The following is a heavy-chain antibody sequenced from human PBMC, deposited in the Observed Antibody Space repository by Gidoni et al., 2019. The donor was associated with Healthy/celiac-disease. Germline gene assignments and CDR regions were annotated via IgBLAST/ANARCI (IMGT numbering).Heavy chain of an antibody. CDR1: GFTFDDYA. V-gene: IGHV3-9*01. CDR2: ISWNSGSI. J-gene: IGHJ4*02. D-gene: IGHD1-26*01. Sequence: EVQLVESGGGLVQPGRSLRLSCAASGFTFDDYAMHWVRQAPGKGLEWVSGISWNSGSIGYADSVKGRFTISRDNAKNSLYLQMNSLRAEDTALYYCAKGKVGAYEYYFDYWGQGTLVTVSS. CDR3: AKGKVGAYEYYFDY.